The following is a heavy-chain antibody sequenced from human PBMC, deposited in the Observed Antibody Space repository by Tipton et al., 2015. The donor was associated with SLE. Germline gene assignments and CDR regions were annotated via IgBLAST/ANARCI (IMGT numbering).Heavy chain of an antibody. D-gene: IGHD6-19*01. J-gene: IGHJ2*01. CDR3: ARPAPSSVYWYFDL. CDR2: IYYSGST. V-gene: IGHV4-39*07. CDR1: GGSISSYY. Sequence: TLSLTCTVSGGSISSYYWGWIRQPPGKGLEWIGSIYYSGSTYYNPSLKSRVTISVDTSKNQFSLKLSSVTAADTAVYYCARPAPSSVYWYFDLWGRGTLLTVSS.